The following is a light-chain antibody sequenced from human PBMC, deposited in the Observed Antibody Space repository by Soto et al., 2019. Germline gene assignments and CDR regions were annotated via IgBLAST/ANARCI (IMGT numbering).Light chain of an antibody. J-gene: IGLJ2*01. CDR2: EVS. CDR3: SLYAGSDNLL. CDR1: SSDVGGYNY. Sequence: QSVLTQPPSASGSPGQSVTISCTGTSSDVGGYNYVSWYQQHPGEAPKLIISEVSKRPSGVPDRFSGSKSGNTASLSVSGLQTEDEADYYCSLYAGSDNLLFGGGTKVTVL. V-gene: IGLV2-8*01.